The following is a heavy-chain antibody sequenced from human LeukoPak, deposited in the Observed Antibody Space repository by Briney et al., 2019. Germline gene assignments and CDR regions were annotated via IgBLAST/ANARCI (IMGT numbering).Heavy chain of an antibody. CDR2: ISVGNGYT. D-gene: IGHD4-23*01. Sequence: ASVKVSCKASGYTFTTYAMHWVRQAPGERLEWMGWISVGNGYTEYSQKFQDRVTITRDTSASTAYMELRSLRPEDTAVYYCARDPDYGGNPGELYYWGQGTLVTVSS. J-gene: IGHJ4*02. CDR1: GYTFTTYA. CDR3: ARDPDYGGNPGELYY. V-gene: IGHV1-3*01.